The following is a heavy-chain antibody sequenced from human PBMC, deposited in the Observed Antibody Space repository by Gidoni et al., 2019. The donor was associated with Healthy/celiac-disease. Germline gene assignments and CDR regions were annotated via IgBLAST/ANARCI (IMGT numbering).Heavy chain of an antibody. Sequence: QVQLVQSGAEVKKPGSSVKVSCKASGGTFSSYAISWVRQAPGQGLEWMGGIIPIVGTANYAQKFQGRVTITADKSTSTAYMELSSLRSEDTAVYYCARDQGVKFDFWSGLDNWFDPWGQGTLVTVSS. D-gene: IGHD3-3*01. CDR2: IIPIVGTA. CDR1: GGTFSSYA. V-gene: IGHV1-69*06. CDR3: ARDQGVKFDFWSGLDNWFDP. J-gene: IGHJ5*02.